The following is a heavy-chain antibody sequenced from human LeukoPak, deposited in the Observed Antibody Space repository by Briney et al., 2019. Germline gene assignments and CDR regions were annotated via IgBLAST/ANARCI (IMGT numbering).Heavy chain of an antibody. CDR3: ASSYFYDGNHYFDY. CDR1: GGSITSYY. CDR2: IYYTGST. V-gene: IGHV4-59*08. Sequence: SETLSLTCNVSGGSITSYYWNWIRQPPGKGLEWIGHIYYTGSTNSNPSLKSRLTISLDTSKKQFSLKLISVTAADTAIYYCASSYFYDGNHYFDYWGQGALVTVSS. J-gene: IGHJ4*02. D-gene: IGHD3-22*01.